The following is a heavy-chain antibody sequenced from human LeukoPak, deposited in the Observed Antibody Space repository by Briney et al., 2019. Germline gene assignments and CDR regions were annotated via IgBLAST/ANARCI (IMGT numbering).Heavy chain of an antibody. Sequence: GGSLRLSCAASGFTFSSYAMHWVRQAPGKGLEWVAVISYDGSNKYYADSVKGRFTISRDNSKNTLYLQMNSLRVEDTAVYYCARDLSSSSPYYYYGMDVWGQGTTVTVSS. CDR1: GFTFSSYA. CDR2: ISYDGSNK. V-gene: IGHV3-30*04. D-gene: IGHD6-6*01. J-gene: IGHJ6*02. CDR3: ARDLSSSSPYYYYGMDV.